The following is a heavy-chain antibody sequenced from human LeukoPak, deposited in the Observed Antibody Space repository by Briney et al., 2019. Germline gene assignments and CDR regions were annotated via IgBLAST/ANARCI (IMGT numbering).Heavy chain of an antibody. Sequence: SQTLSLTCAVSGGSISSGGYSWSWIRQPPGKGLEWIGYIYHSGSTYYNPSLKSRVTISVDRSKNQFSLKLSSVTAADTAVYYCARDQSSDGAANYFDYWGRGTLVTVSS. CDR1: GGSISSGGYS. D-gene: IGHD6-13*01. V-gene: IGHV4-30-2*01. J-gene: IGHJ4*02. CDR3: ARDQSSDGAANYFDY. CDR2: IYHSGST.